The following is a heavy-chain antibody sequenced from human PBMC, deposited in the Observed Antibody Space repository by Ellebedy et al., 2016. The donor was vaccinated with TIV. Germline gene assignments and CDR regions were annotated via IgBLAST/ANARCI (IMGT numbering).Heavy chain of an antibody. Sequence: ASVKVSCKASGYTFTYCSLHWVRQAPGQGLEWMGWINPNSGGTNYAQNFQGRVTMTRDTSISTAYMELSRLRSDDTAVYFCARVGVYYYGSGSHFGYWGQGTLVTVSS. D-gene: IGHD3-10*01. CDR1: GYTFTYCS. CDR3: ARVGVYYYGSGSHFGY. V-gene: IGHV1-2*02. CDR2: INPNSGGT. J-gene: IGHJ4*02.